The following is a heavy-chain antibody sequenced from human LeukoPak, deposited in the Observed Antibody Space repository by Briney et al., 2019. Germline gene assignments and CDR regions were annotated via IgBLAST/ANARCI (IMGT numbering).Heavy chain of an antibody. D-gene: IGHD3-16*01. CDR3: ARAPYDYVWGSYRSYYYYYMDV. Sequence: GGSLRLSCAASGFTFSSYAMHWVRQAPGKGLEYVSAISSNGGSTYYANSVKGRFTISRDNSKNTLYLQMGSLRAEDMAVYYCARAPYDYVWGSYRSYYYYYMDVWGKGTTVTVSS. J-gene: IGHJ6*03. CDR1: GFTFSSYA. V-gene: IGHV3-64*01. CDR2: ISSNGGST.